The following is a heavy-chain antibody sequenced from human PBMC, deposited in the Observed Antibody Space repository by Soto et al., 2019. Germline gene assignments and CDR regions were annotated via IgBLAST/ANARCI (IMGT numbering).Heavy chain of an antibody. D-gene: IGHD2-15*01. J-gene: IGHJ4*02. CDR1: GGSFSGYY. CDR3: ARVADSSGGSCYSPSFDY. Sequence: QVQLQQWGAGLLKPSETLSLTCAVYGGSFSGYYWSWIRQPPGKGLEWIGEINHSGSTNYNPSLKSRVTISVDTSKNQFSLKLSSGTAADTAVYYCARVADSSGGSCYSPSFDYWGQGTLVTVSS. CDR2: INHSGST. V-gene: IGHV4-34*01.